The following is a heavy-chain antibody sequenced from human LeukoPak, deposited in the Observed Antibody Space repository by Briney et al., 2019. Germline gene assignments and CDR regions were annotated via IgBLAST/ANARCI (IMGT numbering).Heavy chain of an antibody. CDR1: GGSISSYY. Sequence: PSETLSLTCTVSGGSISSYYWSWIRQPPGKGLGWIGYIYYSGSTNYNPSLKSRVTISVDTSKNQFSLKLSSVTAADTAVYYCARGGDAVAGTDYWGQGTLVTVSS. CDR2: IYYSGST. V-gene: IGHV4-59*01. D-gene: IGHD6-19*01. CDR3: ARGGDAVAGTDY. J-gene: IGHJ4*02.